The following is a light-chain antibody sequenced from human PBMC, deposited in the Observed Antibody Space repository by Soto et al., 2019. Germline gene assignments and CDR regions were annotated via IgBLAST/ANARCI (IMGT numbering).Light chain of an antibody. Sequence: EIVMTQSPATLSVSPGERATLSCWASQSVSSNLAWYQQKPGRAHRLLIYGASSRATGIPDRFSGSGSGTDFTLTISRLEPEDFAMYYCQQYGYLVTFGGGTKVDIK. CDR3: QQYGYLVT. V-gene: IGKV3D-15*01. CDR1: QSVSSN. J-gene: IGKJ4*01. CDR2: GAS.